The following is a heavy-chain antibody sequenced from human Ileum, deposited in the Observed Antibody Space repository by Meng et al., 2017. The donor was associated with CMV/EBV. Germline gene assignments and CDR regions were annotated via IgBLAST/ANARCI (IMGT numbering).Heavy chain of an antibody. J-gene: IGHJ6*02. CDR1: GSAFTFSTSG. Sequence: GESLKISCAASGSAFTFSTSGMHWVRQAPGKGLEWVSVITRGGETYYADSMKGQFTITRDNSENTLYLQMNSLRAEDTAVYYCAKSFGIITYGGAYYYYGLDVWGHGTTVTFSS. V-gene: IGHV3-23*03. CDR2: ITRGGET. D-gene: IGHD3-3*01. CDR3: AKSFGIITYGGAYYYYGLDV.